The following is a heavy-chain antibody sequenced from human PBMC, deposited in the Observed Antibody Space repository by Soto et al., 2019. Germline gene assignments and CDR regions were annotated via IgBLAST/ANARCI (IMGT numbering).Heavy chain of an antibody. CDR1: GFTFSSYS. CDR3: TRDPAPYYYDSSGYWRFGSNYYGMDV. J-gene: IGHJ6*02. CDR2: ISSSSSYI. Sequence: EVQLVESGGGLVKPGGSLRLSCAASGFTFSSYSMNWVRQAPGKGLEWVSSISSSSSYIYYADSVKGRFTISRDNAKYSQYLQMNGLRAEDTAVYYCTRDPAPYYYDSSGYWRFGSNYYGMDVWGQGTTVTVSS. D-gene: IGHD3-22*01. V-gene: IGHV3-21*01.